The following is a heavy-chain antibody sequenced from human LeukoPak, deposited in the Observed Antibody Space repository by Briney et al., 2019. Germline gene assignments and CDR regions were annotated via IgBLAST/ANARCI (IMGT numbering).Heavy chain of an antibody. CDR3: ATYRGGNKIGSAP. J-gene: IGHJ5*02. D-gene: IGHD1-26*01. CDR2: ITYSGTT. V-gene: IGHV4-31*03. CDR1: GGSINTGGFY. Sequence: SETLSLTCSVSGGSINTGGFYWSWIRQFPGKGLEWIGYITYSGTTHYNPSLKSRLGISRDTSKNQFSLKLTSVTAADTAIYSCATYRGGNKIGSAPGGQGFLV.